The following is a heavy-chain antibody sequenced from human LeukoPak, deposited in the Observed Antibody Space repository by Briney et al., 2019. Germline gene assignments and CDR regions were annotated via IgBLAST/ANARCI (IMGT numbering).Heavy chain of an antibody. CDR3: ASSYCSGANCYAFDY. CDR1: GFTFSIYT. Sequence: GGSLRLSCVTSGFTFSIYTMNWVRQAPGKGLEWVSCISKNSIYIDYGGSVKGRFTISRDNAKNSLYLQMNGLRAEDTAMYYCASSYCSGANCYAFDYWGQGTLVTVSS. CDR2: ISKNSIYI. J-gene: IGHJ4*02. V-gene: IGHV3-21*04. D-gene: IGHD2-15*01.